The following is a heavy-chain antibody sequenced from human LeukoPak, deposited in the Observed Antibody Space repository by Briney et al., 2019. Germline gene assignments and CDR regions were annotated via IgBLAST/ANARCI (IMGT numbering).Heavy chain of an antibody. D-gene: IGHD3-10*01. CDR2: IWYDGSNK. CDR1: GFTFSSYG. Sequence: GGSLRLSCAASGFTFSSYGMHWVRQAPGKGLEWVAVIWYDGSNKYYADPVKGRFTISRDNSKNTLYLQMNSLRAEDTAVYYCARGIDYYGSGSYPLHFQHWGQGTLVTVSS. V-gene: IGHV3-33*01. CDR3: ARGIDYYGSGSYPLHFQH. J-gene: IGHJ1*01.